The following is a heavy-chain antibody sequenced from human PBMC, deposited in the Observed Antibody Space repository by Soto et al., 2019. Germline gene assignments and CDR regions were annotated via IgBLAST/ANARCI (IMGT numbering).Heavy chain of an antibody. D-gene: IGHD1-26*01. CDR2: VSGSGANT. Sequence: PGGSLRLSCTTSGFSFSAYDMGWVRQAPGKGLEWVSAVSGSGANTYYADSVKGRFTISRDNSKDTLYLQMNSLRVDDTALYYCAKEVAFVGPGGPDSWGQGTLVTVSS. CDR3: AKEVAFVGPGGPDS. CDR1: GFSFSAYD. V-gene: IGHV3-23*01. J-gene: IGHJ4*02.